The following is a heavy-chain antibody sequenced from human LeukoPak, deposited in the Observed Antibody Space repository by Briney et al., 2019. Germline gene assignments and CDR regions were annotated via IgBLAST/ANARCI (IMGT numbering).Heavy chain of an antibody. J-gene: IGHJ5*02. V-gene: IGHV1-69*02. CDR2: IIPILGIA. CDR3: ARAVGPAAINWFDP. CDR1: GGTFSSYT. Sequence: ASVKVSCKASGGTFSSYTISWVRQAPGQGLEWMGRIIPILGIANYAQKFQGRVTITADKSTSTDYMELSSLRSEDTAVYYCARAVGPAAINWFDPWGQGTLVTVSS. D-gene: IGHD2-2*02.